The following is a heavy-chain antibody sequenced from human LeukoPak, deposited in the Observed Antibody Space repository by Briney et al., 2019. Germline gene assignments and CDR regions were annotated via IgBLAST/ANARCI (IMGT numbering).Heavy chain of an antibody. V-gene: IGHV1-69*05. CDR1: GGTFSSYA. D-gene: IGHD2-15*01. Sequence: GASVKVSCKASGGTFSSYAISWVRQAPGQGLEWMGRIIPIFGTANCAQKFQGRVTITTDESTSTAYMELSSLRSEDTAVYYCARDLENCSGGSCPYYYYYYYMDVWGKGTTVTVSS. CDR3: ARDLENCSGGSCPYYYYYYYMDV. CDR2: IIPIFGTA. J-gene: IGHJ6*03.